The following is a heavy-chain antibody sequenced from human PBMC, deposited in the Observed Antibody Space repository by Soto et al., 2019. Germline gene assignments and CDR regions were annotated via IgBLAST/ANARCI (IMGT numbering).Heavy chain of an antibody. J-gene: IGHJ5*02. V-gene: IGHV1-45*02. D-gene: IGHD1-26*01. CDR1: GYTFTYRY. Sequence: SVKVSCKASGYTFTYRYLHWVRQAPGQALEWMGWITPFNGNTNYAQKFQDRVTITRDRSMSTAYMELSSLRSEDTAMYYCASNPGSGSYYLGFDPWGQGTLVTVSS. CDR3: ASNPGSGSYYLGFDP. CDR2: ITPFNGNT.